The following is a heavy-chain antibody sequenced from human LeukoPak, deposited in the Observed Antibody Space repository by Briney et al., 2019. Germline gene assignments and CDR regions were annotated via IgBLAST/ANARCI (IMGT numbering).Heavy chain of an antibody. D-gene: IGHD5-24*01. CDR2: IIPIFGTA. CDR1: GGTFSSYA. J-gene: IGHJ1*01. CDR3: ARGRDGYKLYFQH. Sequence: SVKVSCKASGGTFSSYAISWVRQAPGQGLEWMGGIIPIFGTANYAQKIQGRVTITTDESTSTAYMELSSLRSEDTAVYYCARGRDGYKLYFQHWGQGTLVTVSS. V-gene: IGHV1-69*05.